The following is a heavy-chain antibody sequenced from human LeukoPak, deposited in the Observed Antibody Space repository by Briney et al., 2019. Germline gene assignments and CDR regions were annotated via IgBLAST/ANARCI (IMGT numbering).Heavy chain of an antibody. D-gene: IGHD3-9*01. V-gene: IGHV3-23*01. CDR1: GFTFSSYG. CDR3: AKDGPGYFDWLLSAPIDY. CDR2: ISGSGGST. J-gene: IGHJ4*02. Sequence: GGTLRLSCAASGFTFSSYGMSWVRQAPGKGLEWVSAISGSGGSTYYADSVKGRFTISRDNSKNTLYLQMNSLRAEDTAVYYCAKDGPGYFDWLLSAPIDYWGQGTLVTVSS.